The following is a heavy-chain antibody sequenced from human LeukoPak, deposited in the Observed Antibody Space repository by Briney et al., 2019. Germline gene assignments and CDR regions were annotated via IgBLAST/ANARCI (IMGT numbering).Heavy chain of an antibody. Sequence: KTSETLSLTCTVSGGSISSSSYYWGWIRQPPGKGLEWIGSIYYSGSTYYNPSLESRVTISVDTSKNQFSLKLSSVTAADTAVYYCARRGSRDGYNGFDYWGQGTLVTVSS. J-gene: IGHJ4*02. CDR1: GGSISSSSYY. V-gene: IGHV4-39*01. CDR3: ARRGSRDGYNGFDY. D-gene: IGHD5-24*01. CDR2: IYYSGST.